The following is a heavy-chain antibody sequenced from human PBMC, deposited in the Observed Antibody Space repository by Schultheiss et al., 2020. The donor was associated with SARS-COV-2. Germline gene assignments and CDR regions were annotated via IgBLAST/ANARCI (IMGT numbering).Heavy chain of an antibody. CDR3: ARGDFWSGFYRYYYYYMDV. D-gene: IGHD3-3*01. Sequence: SETLSLTCSVSGDAISTYYWSWIRQPPGKGLEWIGEINHSGSTNYNPSLKSRVTISVDTSKNQFSLKLSSVTAADTAVYYCARGDFWSGFYRYYYYYMDVWGKGTTVTVSS. J-gene: IGHJ6*03. V-gene: IGHV4-34*01. CDR1: GDAISTYY. CDR2: INHSGST.